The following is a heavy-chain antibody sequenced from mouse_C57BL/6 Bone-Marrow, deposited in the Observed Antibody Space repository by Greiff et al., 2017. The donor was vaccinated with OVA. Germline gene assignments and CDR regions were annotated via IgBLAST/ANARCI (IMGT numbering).Heavy chain of an antibody. V-gene: IGHV1-72*01. CDR2: IDPNSGGT. J-gene: IGHJ4*01. CDR1: GYTFTSYW. D-gene: IGHD4-1*01. Sequence: QVQLQQPGAELVKPGASVKLSCKASGYTFTSYWMHWVKQRPGRGLEWIGRIDPNSGGTKYNEKFKSKATLTVDKPSSTSYMQLSSLTSEDSAVYYCARSLLTGTDYAMDYWGQGTSVTVSS. CDR3: ARSLLTGTDYAMDY.